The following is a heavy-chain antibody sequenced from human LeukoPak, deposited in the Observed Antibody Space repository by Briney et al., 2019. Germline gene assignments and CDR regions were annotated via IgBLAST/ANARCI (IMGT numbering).Heavy chain of an antibody. J-gene: IGHJ4*02. V-gene: IGHV1-2*02. CDR1: GYTFTGYY. CDR3: ASIKRDYYDSSGMIPLYY. CDR2: INPNSGGT. Sequence: ASVKVSCKASGYTFTGYYMRWVRQAPGQGLEWMGWINPNSGGTNYAQKFQGRVTMTRDTSISTAYMELSRLRSDDTAVYYCASIKRDYYDSSGMIPLYYWGQGTLVTVSS. D-gene: IGHD3-22*01.